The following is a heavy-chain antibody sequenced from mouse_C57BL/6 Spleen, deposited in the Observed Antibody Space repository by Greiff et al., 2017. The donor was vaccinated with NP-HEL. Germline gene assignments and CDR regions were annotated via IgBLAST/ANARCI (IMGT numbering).Heavy chain of an antibody. D-gene: IGHD2-2*01. V-gene: IGHV1-26*01. Sequence: EVQLQQSGPELVKPGASVKISCKASGYTFTDYYMNWVKQSHGKSLEWIGDINPNNGGTSYNQKFKGKATLTVDKSSSTAYMELRSLTSEDSAVYYCARSTMVTTWFAYWGQGTLVTVSA. CDR1: GYTFTDYY. CDR3: ARSTMVTTWFAY. J-gene: IGHJ3*01. CDR2: INPNNGGT.